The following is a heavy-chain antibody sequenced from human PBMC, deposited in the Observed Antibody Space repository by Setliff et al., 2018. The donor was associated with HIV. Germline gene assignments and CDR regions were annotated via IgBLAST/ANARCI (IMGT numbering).Heavy chain of an antibody. J-gene: IGHJ4*02. Sequence: ASVKVSCKASGYTFTGYYMHWVRQAPGQGLEWMGWINPSGGSTSYAQKFQGRVTMTRDTSTSTVYMELSSLRSEDTAIYYCARSGREANLYGLYGVHYFDYWGQGTLVTVSS. CDR1: GYTFTGYY. CDR3: ARSGREANLYGLYGVHYFDY. V-gene: IGHV1-46*01. CDR2: INPSGGST. D-gene: IGHD4-17*01.